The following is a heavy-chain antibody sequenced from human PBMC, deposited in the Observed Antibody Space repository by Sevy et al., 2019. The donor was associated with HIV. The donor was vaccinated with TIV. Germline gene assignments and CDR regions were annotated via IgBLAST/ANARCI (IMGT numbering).Heavy chain of an antibody. Sequence: GGSLRLSCAASGFTVSDNYMSWVRQAPGKGLEWVSVIYSDGSTYYADSVKSRVNIARDNSKNTLYLPMNSLRAEDTAVYYGATHASDYDSSGYLERDAVDIWGQGTMVTVSS. CDR1: GFTVSDNY. CDR2: IYSDGST. V-gene: IGHV3-53*01. J-gene: IGHJ3*02. CDR3: ATHASDYDSSGYLERDAVDI. D-gene: IGHD3-22*01.